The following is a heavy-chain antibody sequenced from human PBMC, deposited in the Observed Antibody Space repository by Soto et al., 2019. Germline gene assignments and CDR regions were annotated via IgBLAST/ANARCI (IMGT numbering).Heavy chain of an antibody. J-gene: IGHJ4*02. D-gene: IGHD3-10*01. Sequence: SETLSLTCTVSGHSISTSSYFWGWIRQPPGKGLEWIGTIHYSGSTYHNRSLKSRVTLSVDTSRNQFSLRLSSVTAADTAVYYCASAPNYYYFDYWGPGTLVTVSS. CDR1: GHSISTSSYF. V-gene: IGHV4-39*01. CDR3: ASAPNYYYFDY. CDR2: IHYSGST.